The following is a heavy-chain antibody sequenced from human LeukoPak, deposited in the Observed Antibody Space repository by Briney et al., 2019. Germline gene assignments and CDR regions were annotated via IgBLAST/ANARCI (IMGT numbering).Heavy chain of an antibody. J-gene: IGHJ4*02. Sequence: SETLSLTCTVSGGSISSYYWSWIRQPPGKGLEWIGYIYYSGSTNYNPSLKSRVTISVDTSKNQFSLKLSSVTAADTAVYYCARGPGSSGYSGLDYWGQGTLVTVSS. CDR2: IYYSGST. CDR3: ARGPGSSGYSGLDY. D-gene: IGHD3-22*01. V-gene: IGHV4-59*12. CDR1: GGSISSYY.